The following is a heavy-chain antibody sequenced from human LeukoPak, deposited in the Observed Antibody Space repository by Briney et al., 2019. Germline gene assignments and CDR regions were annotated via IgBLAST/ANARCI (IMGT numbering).Heavy chain of an antibody. V-gene: IGHV3-20*04. J-gene: IGHJ1*01. CDR1: GFTFDDYC. Sequence: GGSLRLSCVASGFTFDDYCMRWVRQAPGKGLEWVAGINWNGRSPDYADSVKGRFTVSRDDAENSLYLQMNSLRAEDTALYYCVRDDFGDYLEDIRHWGQGTLVTVSS. D-gene: IGHD3-3*01. CDR2: INWNGRSP. CDR3: VRDDFGDYLEDIRH.